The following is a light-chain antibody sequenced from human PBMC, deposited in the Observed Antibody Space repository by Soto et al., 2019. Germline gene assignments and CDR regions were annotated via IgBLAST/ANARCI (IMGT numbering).Light chain of an antibody. CDR3: QQAHIFPLT. CDR1: QDVNTW. J-gene: IGKJ4*01. CDR2: AAS. V-gene: IGKV1-12*01. Sequence: DIQMTQSPSSLSASVGDRVTITCRASQDVNTWLAWYQQKPGRAPNLLIFAASSLQSGVPSRFSGNGSGTHFPLSISSLQPEDFATYYCQQAHIFPLTFGGGTKVEIK.